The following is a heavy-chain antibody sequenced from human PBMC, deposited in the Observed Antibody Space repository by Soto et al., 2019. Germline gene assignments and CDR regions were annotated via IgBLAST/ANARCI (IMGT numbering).Heavy chain of an antibody. Sequence: EVQLGEFEGGLVQPGGSLRLSVTAPGFAVRPNNMTWVAQPPGKGLGWVSLIYSGGDTAYADSVKGRFTISRPTSQNTLYLQMNSLRAEDTAVYYCARKTDSIPSGGDVWGKGTAVTVSS. CDR1: GFAVRPNN. CDR2: IYSGGDT. CDR3: ARKTDSIPSGGDV. D-gene: IGHD3-10*01. V-gene: IGHV3-53*04. J-gene: IGHJ6*04.